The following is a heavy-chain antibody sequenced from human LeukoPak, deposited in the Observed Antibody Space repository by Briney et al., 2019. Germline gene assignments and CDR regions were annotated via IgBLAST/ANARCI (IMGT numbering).Heavy chain of an antibody. D-gene: IGHD2-2*01. CDR2: INPNSGGT. CDR3: ARGNKKYQLLEYYYYYYMDV. CDR1: GYTFTGYY. J-gene: IGHJ6*03. V-gene: IGHV1-2*02. Sequence: ASVKVSCKASGYTFTGYYMHWVRQAPEQGLEWMGWINPNSGGTNYAQKFQGRVTMTRDTSISTAYMELSRLRSDDTAVYYCARGNKKYQLLEYYYYYYMDVWGKGTTVTVSS.